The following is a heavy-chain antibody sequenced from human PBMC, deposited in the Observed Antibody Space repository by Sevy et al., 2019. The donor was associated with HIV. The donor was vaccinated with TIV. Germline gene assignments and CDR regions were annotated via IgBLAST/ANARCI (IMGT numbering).Heavy chain of an antibody. CDR2: INPNSGGT. V-gene: IGHV1-2*02. Sequence: ASVKVSCKASGYTFTGYYMHWVRQAPGQGLEWMGWINPNSGGTNYAQKFQGRVTMTRDTSTSTAYMELSRLRSDDTAVYYCARARIAARFFDYWGQGTLVTVSS. D-gene: IGHD6-6*01. CDR3: ARARIAARFFDY. J-gene: IGHJ4*02. CDR1: GYTFTGYY.